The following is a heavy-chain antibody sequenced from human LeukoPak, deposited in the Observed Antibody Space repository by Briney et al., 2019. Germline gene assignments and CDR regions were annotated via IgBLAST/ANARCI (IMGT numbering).Heavy chain of an antibody. Sequence: GGSLRLSCVASGFTFSSTTMGWVRQAPGRGLEWVASITAIDGRTYYADSVRGRFTISRDNSKNTVYLQLNSLRAGDTAIYYCTKDRRGPAAGTWYFDSWGQGTLVTVSS. V-gene: IGHV3-23*01. CDR1: GFTFSSTT. CDR2: ITAIDGRT. D-gene: IGHD6-13*01. CDR3: TKDRRGPAAGTWYFDS. J-gene: IGHJ4*02.